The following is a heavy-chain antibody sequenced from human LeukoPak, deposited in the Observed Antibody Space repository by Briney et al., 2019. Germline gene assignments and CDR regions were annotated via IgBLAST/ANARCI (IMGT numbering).Heavy chain of an antibody. Sequence: ASVKVSCKASGGTFSSYAISWVRQAPGQGLEWMGGIIPIFGTANYAQKFQGRVTMTRDTSTNTVYMELSNLRPEDTAVYYCARADSGGDSSGYKWFDPWGQGTLVTVSS. CDR1: GGTFSSYA. V-gene: IGHV1-69*05. J-gene: IGHJ5*02. CDR3: ARADSGGDSSGYKWFDP. CDR2: IIPIFGTA. D-gene: IGHD3-22*01.